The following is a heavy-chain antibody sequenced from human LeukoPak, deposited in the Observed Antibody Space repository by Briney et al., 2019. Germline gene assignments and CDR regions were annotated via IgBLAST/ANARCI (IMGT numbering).Heavy chain of an antibody. CDR1: GGTFSSYA. CDR3: ARGDHVRIYTQSHFDI. V-gene: IGHV1-69*06. Sequence: ASVKVSCKASGGTFSSYAISWVRQAPGQGLEWMGGIIPIFGTANYAQKFQGRVTITADKSTSTAYMELSSLRSEDTAVYYCARGDHVRIYTQSHFDIWGQGTMVTVSS. J-gene: IGHJ3*02. CDR2: IIPIFGTA. D-gene: IGHD2/OR15-2a*01.